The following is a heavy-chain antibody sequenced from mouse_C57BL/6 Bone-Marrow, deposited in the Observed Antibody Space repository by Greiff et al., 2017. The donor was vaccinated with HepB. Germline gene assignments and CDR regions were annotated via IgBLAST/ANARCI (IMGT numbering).Heavy chain of an antibody. Sequence: EVKLVESGGDLVKPGGSLKLSCAASGFTFSSYGMSWVRQTPDKRLEWVATISSGGSYTYYPDSVKGLFTISRDNAKNTLYLQMSSLKSEDTAMYYCARLGEFDYWGQGTTLTVSS. CDR3: ARLGEFDY. CDR2: ISSGGSYT. CDR1: GFTFSSYG. J-gene: IGHJ2*01. V-gene: IGHV5-6*02.